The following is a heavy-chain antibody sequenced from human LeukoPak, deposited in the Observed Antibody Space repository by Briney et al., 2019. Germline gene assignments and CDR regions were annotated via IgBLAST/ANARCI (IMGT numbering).Heavy chain of an antibody. D-gene: IGHD6-19*01. CDR3: AKDSPDEYSSGWYAY. J-gene: IGHJ4*02. Sequence: PGGSLRLSCAASGFTFSSYAMSWVRQAPGKGLEWVSAISGSGGSTYYADSVKGRFTISRDNSKNTLYLQMNGLRAEDTAVYYCAKDSPDEYSSGWYAYWGQGTLVTVSS. CDR2: ISGSGGST. V-gene: IGHV3-23*01. CDR1: GFTFSSYA.